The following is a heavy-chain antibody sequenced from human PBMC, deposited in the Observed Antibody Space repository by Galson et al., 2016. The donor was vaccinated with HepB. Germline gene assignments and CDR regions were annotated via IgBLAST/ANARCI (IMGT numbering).Heavy chain of an antibody. CDR2: INDRGDST. CDR1: GFTFSNYA. CDR3: AKWSDAAATY. D-gene: IGHD6-13*01. J-gene: IGHJ4*02. V-gene: IGHV3-23*01. Sequence: SLRLSCAASGFTFSNYAMSWVRQAPGKGLEWVSSINDRGDSTYYADSVKGRFTISRDSSKNTLYLQMNSLRAEDTAVYYCAKWSDAAATYWGQGALVTVSS.